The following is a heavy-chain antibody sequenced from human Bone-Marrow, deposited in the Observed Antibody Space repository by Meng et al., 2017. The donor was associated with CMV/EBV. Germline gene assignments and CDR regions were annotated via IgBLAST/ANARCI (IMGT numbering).Heavy chain of an antibody. CDR3: ARDRCDFWSGYFCY. D-gene: IGHD3-3*01. Sequence: GESLKISCAASGFTFSSYWMSWVRQAPGKGLEWVANIKQDGSEKYYVDSVKGRFTISRDNAKNSLYLRMNSLRAEDTAVYYCARDRCDFWSGYFCYWGQGTLVTVSS. V-gene: IGHV3-7*01. CDR2: IKQDGSEK. CDR1: GFTFSSYW. J-gene: IGHJ4*02.